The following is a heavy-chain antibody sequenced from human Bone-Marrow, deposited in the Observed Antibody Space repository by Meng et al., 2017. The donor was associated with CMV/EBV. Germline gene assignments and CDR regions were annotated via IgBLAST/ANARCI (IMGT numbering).Heavy chain of an antibody. CDR2: ISSSSSYI. V-gene: IGHV3-21*01. CDR1: GFTFSSYS. CDR3: ARNLKAVALDY. Sequence: GESLKISCAASGFTFSSYSMNWVRQAPGKGLEWVSSISSSSSYIYYADSVKGRFTISRDNAKNSLYLQMNSLRAEDTAVYYCARNLKAVALDYWGQGTLVTVSS. D-gene: IGHD6-19*01. J-gene: IGHJ4*02.